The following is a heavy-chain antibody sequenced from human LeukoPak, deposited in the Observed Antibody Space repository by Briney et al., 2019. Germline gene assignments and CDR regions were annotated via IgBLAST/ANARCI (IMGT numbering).Heavy chain of an antibody. D-gene: IGHD5-12*01. CDR3: AKDPRDIVAASPDFYFDY. V-gene: IGHV3-30*18. CDR1: GFTFSSSG. CDR2: ISYDGSKK. Sequence: PGGSLRLSCAASGFTFSSSGLHWVRQAPGKGLEWVAFISYDGSKKFFADSMKGRFTISRDNSKNTLYLQFNSLRAEDTAMYYCAKDPRDIVAASPDFYFDYWGQGTPVTVSS. J-gene: IGHJ4*02.